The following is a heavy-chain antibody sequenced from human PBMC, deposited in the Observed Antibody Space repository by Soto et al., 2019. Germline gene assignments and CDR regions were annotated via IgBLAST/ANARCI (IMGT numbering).Heavy chain of an antibody. J-gene: IGHJ6*02. CDR1: GFAVSSNY. D-gene: IGHD1-7*01. Sequence: EVQLVESGGDLVQPGGSLRLSCAASGFAVSSNYMTWVSQAPGKGLEWVSVIHSGGDTHYADSGRGRFTISRDNSKNTLYLQMNSLRAEDTAVYYCARSRTGTTYGGMDVWGQGTTVTVSS. CDR3: ARSRTGTTYGGMDV. V-gene: IGHV3-66*01. CDR2: IHSGGDT.